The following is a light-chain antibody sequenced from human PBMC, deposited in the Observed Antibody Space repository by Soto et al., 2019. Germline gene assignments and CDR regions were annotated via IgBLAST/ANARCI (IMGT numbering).Light chain of an antibody. CDR3: CSHTGSNNLVV. CDR2: EVT. J-gene: IGLJ2*01. CDR1: SSDIGGYNY. Sequence: QSALTQPPSASGSPGQSVTISCTATSSDIGGYNYVSWYQQHPGKAPKLMIYEVTKRPSGVPDRFPGSKSGYTASLTVSGLQAEDEADYYCCSHTGSNNLVVFGGGTKLTVL. V-gene: IGLV2-8*01.